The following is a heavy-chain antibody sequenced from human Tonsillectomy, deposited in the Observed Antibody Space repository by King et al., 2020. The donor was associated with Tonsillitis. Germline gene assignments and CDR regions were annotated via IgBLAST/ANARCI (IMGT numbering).Heavy chain of an antibody. D-gene: IGHD3-10*02. V-gene: IGHV4-59*01. CDR3: ARDLYYFGRGFFYGMDV. CDR1: GGSISRYY. CDR2: IYDSGST. Sequence: QLQESGPGLVKPSETLSLTCNVSGGSISRYYWSWIRQPPGKGLEWIAHIYDSGSTNYNPSLKSRVTISVETSKNQFSLRLRTATAADPAVYYFARDLYYFGRGFFYGMDVWGQGTAVTVSS. J-gene: IGHJ6*02.